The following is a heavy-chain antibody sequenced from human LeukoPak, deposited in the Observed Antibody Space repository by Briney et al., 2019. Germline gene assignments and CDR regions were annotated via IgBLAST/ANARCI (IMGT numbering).Heavy chain of an antibody. Sequence: ASVKVSCKASGYTFTSYGISWVRQAPGQGLEWMGWISAYNGNTNYAQKLQGRVTMTTDTSTSTAYMELGSLRSDDTAVYYCARDFSTRSTPAASYYYYYGMDVWGQGTTVTVSS. CDR1: GYTFTSYG. D-gene: IGHD2-2*01. CDR2: ISAYNGNT. V-gene: IGHV1-18*01. J-gene: IGHJ6*02. CDR3: ARDFSTRSTPAASYYYYYGMDV.